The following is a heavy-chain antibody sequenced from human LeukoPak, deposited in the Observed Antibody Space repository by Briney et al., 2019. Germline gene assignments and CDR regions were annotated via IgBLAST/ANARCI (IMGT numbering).Heavy chain of an antibody. CDR1: GGSISSYY. D-gene: IGHD5-24*01. V-gene: IGHV4-34*01. J-gene: IGHJ4*02. CDR2: INHSGST. CDR3: ARRQVEMATILGRRKYYFDY. Sequence: SETLSLTCTVSGGSISSYYWSWIRQPPGKGLEWIGEINHSGSTNYNPSLKSRVTISVDTSKNQFSLKLSSVTAADTAVYYCARRQVEMATILGRRKYYFDYWGQGTLVTVSS.